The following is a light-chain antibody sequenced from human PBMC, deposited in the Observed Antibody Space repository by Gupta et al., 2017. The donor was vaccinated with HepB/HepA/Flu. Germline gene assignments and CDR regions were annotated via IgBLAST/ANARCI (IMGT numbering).Light chain of an antibody. CDR3: KQSLQTPFT. CDR1: QSLLHSNGYNY. V-gene: IGKV2-28*01. J-gene: IGKJ3*01. CDR2: LGS. Sequence: DLVMTQSPLPLPVTPGEPASISCRSSQSLLHSNGYNYLDWYLQKPGQSPQLLIYLGSNRASGVPDRFSGSGSGTDFTLKISRVEAEDVGVYYCKQSLQTPFTFGPGTKVDIK.